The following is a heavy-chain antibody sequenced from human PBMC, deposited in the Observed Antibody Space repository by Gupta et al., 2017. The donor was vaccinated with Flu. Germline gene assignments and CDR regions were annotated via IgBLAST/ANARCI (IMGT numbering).Heavy chain of an antibody. CDR3: TTDSSGGITFDI. Sequence: EGQLVEPGGGLVEPGGSLRLSCAASGFNFIDAYINWVRQPPGKGLEWVGRLKSHADGGTTDYGPPVKGRFTISRDDSKNTLFLQMRSLEAEDTAMDFCTTDSSGGITFDIWGQGTMVTVSS. CDR1: GFNFIDAY. CDR2: LKSHADGGTT. D-gene: IGHD3-16*01. V-gene: IGHV3-15*01. J-gene: IGHJ3*02.